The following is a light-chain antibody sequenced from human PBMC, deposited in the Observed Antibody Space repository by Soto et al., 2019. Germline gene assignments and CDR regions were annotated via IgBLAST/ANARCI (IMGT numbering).Light chain of an antibody. CDR2: GAS. CDR1: QSFSSNY. CDR3: QQYDSSPYS. V-gene: IGKV3-20*01. J-gene: IGKJ2*03. Sequence: EIVLTQSPGTLSLSPGERGTLSCRASQSFSSNYLAWYQQKPGQAPRLLIYGASSRATGTPDRFSGSGSGTDFTLTISRLEPEDFAVYYCQQYDSSPYSFGQGTKLEIK.